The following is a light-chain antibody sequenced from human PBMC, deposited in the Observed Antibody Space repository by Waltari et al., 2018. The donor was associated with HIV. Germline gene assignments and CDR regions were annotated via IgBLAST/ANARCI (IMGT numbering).Light chain of an antibody. V-gene: IGKV3-15*01. CDR1: QSVSST. CDR3: KQYTNCAPGP. J-gene: IGKJ1*01. Sequence: IVMTQSPATLSVSPGERATLSCRASQSVSSTVAWYQQKPGQAPRLLIYGASTRATGIPARCRGRGCETEFNLSKRSLQTGDFAEDYGKQYTNCAPGPLGQGTKVE. CDR2: GAS.